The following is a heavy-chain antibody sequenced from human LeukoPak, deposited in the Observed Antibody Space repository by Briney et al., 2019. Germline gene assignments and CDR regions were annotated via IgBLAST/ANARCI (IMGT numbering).Heavy chain of an antibody. J-gene: IGHJ3*02. Sequence: RGSLRLSCAASGFTFSNYPMNWVRQSPERGLEWVSAISGTGGSTSYADSLKGRFTISRDNSKNTLYLQMSSLTAEDTAVYYCAKECGRDYDDRAFDIWGQGTMVTVSS. CDR1: GFTFSNYP. D-gene: IGHD3-22*01. CDR3: AKECGRDYDDRAFDI. V-gene: IGHV3-23*01. CDR2: ISGTGGST.